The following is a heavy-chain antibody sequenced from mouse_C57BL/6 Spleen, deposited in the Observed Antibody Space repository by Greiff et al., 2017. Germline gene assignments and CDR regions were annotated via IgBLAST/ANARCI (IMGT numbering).Heavy chain of an antibody. CDR2: ILPGSGST. V-gene: IGHV1-9*01. CDR1: GYTFTGYW. Sequence: VQLQQSGAELMKPGASVKLSCKATGYTFTGYWIEWVKQRPGHGLEWIGEILPGSGSTNYNEKFKGKATFTADTSSTTAYMQLSSLTTEDSAIYYCARLGVYYYGSSSFDYWGQGTTLTVAS. CDR3: ARLGVYYYGSSSFDY. D-gene: IGHD1-1*01. J-gene: IGHJ2*01.